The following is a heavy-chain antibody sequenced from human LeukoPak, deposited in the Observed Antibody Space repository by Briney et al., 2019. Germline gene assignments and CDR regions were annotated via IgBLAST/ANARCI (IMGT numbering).Heavy chain of an antibody. Sequence: GGSLRLSCAASGFTVSSNYMSWVRQAPGKGLEWVSVIYSGGSTYYADSVKGRFTISRDNARNSLYLQMSSLRAEDTAVYYCARGHYGLDVWGQGTTVTVSS. CDR3: ARGHYGLDV. CDR2: IYSGGST. CDR1: GFTVSSNY. J-gene: IGHJ6*02. V-gene: IGHV3-53*01.